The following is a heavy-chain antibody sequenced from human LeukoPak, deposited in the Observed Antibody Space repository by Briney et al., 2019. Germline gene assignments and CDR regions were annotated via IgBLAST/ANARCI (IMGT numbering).Heavy chain of an antibody. Sequence: ASMKVSCKASGYTFTSYGISWVRQAPGQGLEWMGWISAYNGNTNYAQKLQGRATMTTDTSTSTAYMELRSLRSDDTAVYYCARDPRGDFWSGLSTFDYWGQGTLVTVSS. D-gene: IGHD3-3*01. J-gene: IGHJ4*02. V-gene: IGHV1-18*01. CDR2: ISAYNGNT. CDR1: GYTFTSYG. CDR3: ARDPRGDFWSGLSTFDY.